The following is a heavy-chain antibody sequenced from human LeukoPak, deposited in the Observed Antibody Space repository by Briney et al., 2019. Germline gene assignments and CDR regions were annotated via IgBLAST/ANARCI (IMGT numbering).Heavy chain of an antibody. CDR1: GFTFSSYS. D-gene: IGHD3-3*01. CDR2: ISSSSSYI. CDR3: ARAGVYDFWSGYYDY. J-gene: IGHJ4*02. V-gene: IGHV3-21*01. Sequence: GGSLRLSCAASGFTFSSYSMNWVRQAPGKGLEWVSSISSSSSYIYYADSVKGRFTISRDNAKNSLYLQMNSLRAEDTAVYYCARAGVYDFWSGYYDYWGQGTLVTVSS.